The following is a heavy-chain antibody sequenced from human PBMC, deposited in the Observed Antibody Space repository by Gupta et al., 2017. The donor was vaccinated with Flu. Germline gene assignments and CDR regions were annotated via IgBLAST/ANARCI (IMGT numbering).Heavy chain of an antibody. CDR3: ARRSIFGVVPPFDY. Sequence: RQDPGKGLEWVAVLSYDGSDKYYADSMKGRFTISRDTSSNTLYLQMNSLRTEDTAVYYCARRSIFGVVPPFDYWGQGTLVTVSS. V-gene: IGHV3-30*03. J-gene: IGHJ4*02. D-gene: IGHD3-3*01. CDR2: LSYDGSDK.